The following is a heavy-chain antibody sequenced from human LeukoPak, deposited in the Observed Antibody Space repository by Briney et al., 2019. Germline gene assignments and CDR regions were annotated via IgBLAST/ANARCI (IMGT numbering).Heavy chain of an antibody. CDR1: GGSISSYY. J-gene: IGHJ4*02. D-gene: IGHD6-6*01. CDR3: ARDNEVAARSFDY. CDR2: IYTSGSN. V-gene: IGHV4-4*07. Sequence: SETLSLTCTLSGGSISSYYWSWVRQPAGKGLEWIGRIYTSGSNNYNPSLKSRVTMSVDTSKNQFYLKLSSVTAADTAVYYCARDNEVAARSFDYWGQGTLVTVSS.